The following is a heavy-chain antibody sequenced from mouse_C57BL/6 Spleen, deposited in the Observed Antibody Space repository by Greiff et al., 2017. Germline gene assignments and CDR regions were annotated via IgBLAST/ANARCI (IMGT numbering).Heavy chain of an antibody. D-gene: IGHD2-10*01. Sequence: EVQVVESGGGLVKPGGSLKLSCAASGFTFSDYGMHWVRQAPEKGLEWVAYISSGSSTIYYADTVKGRFTISRDNATNTLFLQMTSLRSEDTAMYYCALPLYYAMDYWGQGTSVTVSS. V-gene: IGHV5-17*01. CDR1: GFTFSDYG. CDR2: ISSGSSTI. CDR3: ALPLYYAMDY. J-gene: IGHJ4*01.